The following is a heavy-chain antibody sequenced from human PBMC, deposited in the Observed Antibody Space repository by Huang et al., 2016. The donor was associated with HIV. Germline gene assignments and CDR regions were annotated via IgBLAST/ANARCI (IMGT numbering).Heavy chain of an antibody. CDR1: GYTFANFW. CDR2: VYPGDSAS. CDR3: VRPSGYSTSWGFDS. D-gene: IGHD2-15*01. V-gene: IGHV5-51*01. Sequence: EVQLVQSGAEVKKPGESLKISCKASGYTFANFWIGWVRQMPGKGLEWMGIVYPGDSASRYSPSFQGQVTISADKSITTAYLQWSSLQASDTAVYYCVRPSGYSTSWGFDSWGQGTLITVSS. J-gene: IGHJ4*02.